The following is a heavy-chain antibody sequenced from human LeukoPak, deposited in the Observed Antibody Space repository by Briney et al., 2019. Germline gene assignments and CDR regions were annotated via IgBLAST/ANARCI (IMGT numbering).Heavy chain of an antibody. CDR1: GFTFSSYS. V-gene: IGHV3-21*01. CDR2: ISSSSSYI. Sequence: PGGSLRLSCAASGFTFSSYSMNWVRQAPGQGLEWVSSISSSSSYIYYADSVKGRFTISRDNAKNSLYLQMNSLRAEDTAVYYCARDSREWYDSSWFDPWGQGTLVTVSS. J-gene: IGHJ5*02. D-gene: IGHD3-22*01. CDR3: ARDSREWYDSSWFDP.